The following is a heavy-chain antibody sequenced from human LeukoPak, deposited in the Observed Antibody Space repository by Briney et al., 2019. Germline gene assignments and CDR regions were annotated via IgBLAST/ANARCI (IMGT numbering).Heavy chain of an antibody. CDR3: ARMGLTGPNDFDY. CDR2: IYYSGST. V-gene: IGHV4-59*01. J-gene: IGHJ4*02. Sequence: PSETLSLTCTVSGGSISSYYWSWIRQPPGKGLEWIGYIYYSGSTNYNPSLKSRVTISVDTSKNQFSLKLSSVTAADTAVYYCARMGLTGPNDFDYWGQGTLVTVSS. D-gene: IGHD1-1*01. CDR1: GGSISSYY.